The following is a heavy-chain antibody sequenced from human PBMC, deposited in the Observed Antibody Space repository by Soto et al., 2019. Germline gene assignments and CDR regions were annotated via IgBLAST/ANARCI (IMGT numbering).Heavy chain of an antibody. D-gene: IGHD5-18*01. CDR1: GGTFSRYA. V-gene: IGHV1-69*13. CDR3: AWGGEGCSYGYNYYYYYGMDV. CDR2: IIPIFGTE. Sequence: SVQVSCKASGGTFSRYAISWVRQAPGKGLEGMGGIIPIFGTENFAQKFQGRVTITADDSTSTVFMELSSLSREDQAGDYCAWGGEGCSYGYNYYYYYGMDVWGQGTTVTVSS. J-gene: IGHJ6*02.